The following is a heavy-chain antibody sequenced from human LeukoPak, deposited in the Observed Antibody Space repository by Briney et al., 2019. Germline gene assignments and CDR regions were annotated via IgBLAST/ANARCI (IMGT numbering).Heavy chain of an antibody. V-gene: IGHV3-49*04. J-gene: IGHJ5*02. CDR2: IRSKAYGGTT. Sequence: GGSLRLSCTASGFTFGDYAMSWVRQAPGKGLEWVGFIRSKAYGGTTEYVASVKGRFTISRDDSKSIAYLRMNSLKTEDTAVYYCTRALWYYYGSGFDPWGQGTLVTVSS. D-gene: IGHD3-10*01. CDR3: TRALWYYYGSGFDP. CDR1: GFTFGDYA.